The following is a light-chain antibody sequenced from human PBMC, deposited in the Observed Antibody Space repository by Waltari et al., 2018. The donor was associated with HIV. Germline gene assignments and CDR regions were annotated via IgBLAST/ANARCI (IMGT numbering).Light chain of an antibody. CDR3: QQYYSTLVA. V-gene: IGKV4-1*01. J-gene: IGKJ1*01. CDR2: WAS. CDR1: QSVLYSSNNKNY. Sequence: DIVMTQSPDSLVVSLGERATINYKSSQSVLYSSNNKNYLAWYQQKPGQPPKLLIYWASTRESGVPDRFSGSGSGTDFTLTISSLQAEDVAVYYCQQYYSTLVAFGQGTKVEIK.